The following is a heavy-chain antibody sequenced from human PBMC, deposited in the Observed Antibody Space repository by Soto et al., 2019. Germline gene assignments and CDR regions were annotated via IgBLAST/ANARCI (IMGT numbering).Heavy chain of an antibody. V-gene: IGHV3-53*05. CDR1: GFTVSSSQ. CDR2: IFIGGTT. Sequence: LRLSCAASGFTVSSSQMTWVRQAPGKALEWVSVIFIGGTTQYAVSVKGRFTISRDNSKNTLYLQMNSLRAEDTAVYYCARDGRAYCSGGRSYGMDVWGQGTTVTLSS. CDR3: ARDGRAYCSGGRSYGMDV. D-gene: IGHD2-15*01. J-gene: IGHJ6*02.